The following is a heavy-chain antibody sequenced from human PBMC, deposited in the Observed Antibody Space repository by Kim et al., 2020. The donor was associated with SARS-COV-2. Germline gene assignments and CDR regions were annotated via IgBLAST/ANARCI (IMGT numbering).Heavy chain of an antibody. V-gene: IGHV3-23*01. Sequence: GGSLRLSCAASGFTFSSYAMSWVRQAPGKGLEWVSAISGSGGSTYYADSVKGRFTISRDNSKNTLYLQMNSLRAEDTAVYYCAKGPSGYYGSGSYYPLYYYYGMDVWGQGTTVTVSS. CDR2: ISGSGGST. J-gene: IGHJ6*02. D-gene: IGHD3-10*01. CDR1: GFTFSSYA. CDR3: AKGPSGYYGSGSYYPLYYYYGMDV.